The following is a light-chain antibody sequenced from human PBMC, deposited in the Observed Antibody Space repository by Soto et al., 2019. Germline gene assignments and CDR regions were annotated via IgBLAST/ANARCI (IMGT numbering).Light chain of an antibody. CDR1: QSVSSY. Sequence: EIVLTQSPATLSLSPGERATLSCRASQSVSSYLAWYQQRPGQAPRLLIYDASNRATGIPARFSGSGSGTDFTLTISSLEAEDFAIYYCQQRSNWPPITFGQGTRLET. V-gene: IGKV3-11*01. CDR2: DAS. CDR3: QQRSNWPPIT. J-gene: IGKJ5*01.